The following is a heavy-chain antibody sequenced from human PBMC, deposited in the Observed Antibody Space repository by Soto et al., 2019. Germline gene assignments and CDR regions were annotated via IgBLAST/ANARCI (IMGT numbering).Heavy chain of an antibody. CDR3: ARDWEFGY. CDR2: INPSGGTT. V-gene: IGHV1-46*01. D-gene: IGHD3-10*01. Sequence: GASVKVSCKASGYTFTNYYMHWVRQAPGQGLEWMGVINPSGGTTIDPQKFQGRVTVTRDTSTSTVYMELSSLRSEDTAVYYCARDWEFGYWGQGTLVTVSS. CDR1: GYTFTNYY. J-gene: IGHJ4*02.